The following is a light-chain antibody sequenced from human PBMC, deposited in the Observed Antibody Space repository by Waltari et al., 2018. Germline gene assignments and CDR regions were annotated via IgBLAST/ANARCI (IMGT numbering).Light chain of an antibody. Sequence: QSALIQPASVSGSPGQSITISCTGTISSVGGYNFHSWYQHHPGKAPKLLIYEVRDRPSGVSSRFFGSKTGNRASLTISGLLPEDEADYFCTSYTASSTLVFGGGTKVTVL. CDR1: ISSVGGYNF. CDR3: TSYTASSTLV. V-gene: IGLV2-14*01. J-gene: IGLJ3*02. CDR2: EVR.